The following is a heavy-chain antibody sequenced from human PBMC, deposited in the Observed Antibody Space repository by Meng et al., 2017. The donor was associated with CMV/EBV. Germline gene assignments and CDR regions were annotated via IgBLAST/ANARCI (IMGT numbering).Heavy chain of an antibody. Sequence: GESLKISRAASGFTFSSYEMNWVRQAPGKGLEWVSYISSSGSTIYYADSVKGRFTIPRDNAKNTLYLQMNSLRAEDTAVYYCSRRGFGYYYYGMDVWGQGTTVTVSS. D-gene: IGHD3-16*01. J-gene: IGHJ6*02. CDR2: ISSSGSTI. CDR1: GFTFSSYE. V-gene: IGHV3-48*03. CDR3: SRRGFGYYYYGMDV.